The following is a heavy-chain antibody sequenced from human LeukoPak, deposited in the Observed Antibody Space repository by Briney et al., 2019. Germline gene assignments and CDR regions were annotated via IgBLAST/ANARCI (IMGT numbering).Heavy chain of an antibody. CDR2: INPNSGGT. J-gene: IGHJ4*02. D-gene: IGHD5-18*01. CDR3: AREYSYGYIGY. CDR1: GYTFTVYY. V-gene: IGHV1-2*02. Sequence: ASVKVSCKASGYTFTVYYMHWVRQAPGQRLEWMGWINPNSGGTNYAQKFQGRVTITRDTSIGTAYTELSRLRSDDTAVYYCAREYSYGYIGYWGQGTLVTVSS.